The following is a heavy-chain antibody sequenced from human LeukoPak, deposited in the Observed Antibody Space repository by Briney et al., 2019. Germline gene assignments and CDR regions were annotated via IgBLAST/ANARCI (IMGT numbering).Heavy chain of an antibody. CDR1: GFTFISYG. D-gene: IGHD3-22*01. V-gene: IGHV3-33*06. J-gene: IGHJ4*02. Sequence: PGRSLRLSCAASGFTFISYGMHWIRQALGKGLEWVAVIWYDGSNKYYADSVKGRFTISRDNSKNTLYLQMNSLRAEDTAVYYCAKDKSYSSGYSDYWGQGTLVTVSS. CDR3: AKDKSYSSGYSDY. CDR2: IWYDGSNK.